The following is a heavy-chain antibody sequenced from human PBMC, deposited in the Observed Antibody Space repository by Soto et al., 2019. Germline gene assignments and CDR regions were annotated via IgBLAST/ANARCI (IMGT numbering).Heavy chain of an antibody. CDR1: GGTFSSYA. V-gene: IGHV1-69*13. CDR3: ARTMVRGVYFDY. D-gene: IGHD3-10*01. Sequence: SVEVSCKASGGTFSSYAISWVRQAPGQGLEWMGGIIPIFGTANYAQKFQGRVTITADESTSTAYMELSSLRSEDTAVYYCARTMVRGVYFDYWGQGTLVTVSS. CDR2: IIPIFGTA. J-gene: IGHJ4*02.